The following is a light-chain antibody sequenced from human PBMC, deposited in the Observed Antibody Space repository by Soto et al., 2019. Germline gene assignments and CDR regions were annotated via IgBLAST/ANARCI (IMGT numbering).Light chain of an antibody. CDR3: QRYRT. Sequence: DIQMTQSPSTLSASVGDRVTITCRASQSSSSWLAWYQQKPGKDPKLLIYQASSLESGVPSRFSGRGSGTEFTLTVSSQLPVDFAPYYGQRYRTFGQGTKLEIK. V-gene: IGKV1-5*03. J-gene: IGKJ1*01. CDR2: QAS. CDR1: QSSSSW.